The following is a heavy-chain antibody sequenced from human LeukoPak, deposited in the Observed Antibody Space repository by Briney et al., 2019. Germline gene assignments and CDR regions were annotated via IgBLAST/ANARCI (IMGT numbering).Heavy chain of an antibody. V-gene: IGHV4-39*01. CDR2: IYYSGST. CDR1: GGSISSSSYY. J-gene: IGHJ4*02. D-gene: IGHD3-3*01. Sequence: PSQTLSLTCTVSGGSISSSSYYWGWIRQPPWKGLEWIGSIYYSGSTYYNPSLKSRVTISVDTSKNQFSLKLSSVTAADTAVYYCARAAPRITIFGGVIMGPFDYWGQGTLVTVSS. CDR3: ARAAPRITIFGGVIMGPFDY.